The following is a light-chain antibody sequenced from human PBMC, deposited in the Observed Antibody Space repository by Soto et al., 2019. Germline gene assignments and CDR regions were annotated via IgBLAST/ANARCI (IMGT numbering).Light chain of an antibody. CDR3: QQYNKFPSLT. V-gene: IGKV3-15*01. CDR1: QSVSSN. CDR2: GAS. Sequence: EIVMTQSPATLSVSPGERATLSCRASQSVSSNLAWYHQKPGQAPRLLIYGASTRATGIPARFSGSGSGTEFTFTISSLQSEDFAVYYCQQYNKFPSLTFGGGTKVEIK. J-gene: IGKJ4*01.